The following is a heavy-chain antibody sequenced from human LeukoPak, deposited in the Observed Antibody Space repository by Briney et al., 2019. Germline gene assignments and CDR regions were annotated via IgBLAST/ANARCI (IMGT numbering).Heavy chain of an antibody. CDR2: IRGSGDRT. J-gene: IGHJ3*02. D-gene: IGHD5-18*01. CDR1: GFTFSSYA. Sequence: GGSLRLSCAASGFTFSSYAMSWVRQAPGKGLEWVSAIRGSGDRTYYADSVKGRFTISRDNAKNTLYLQMNSLKTEDTAVYYCASTPGYSYGNDAFDIWGQGTMVTVSS. V-gene: IGHV3-23*01. CDR3: ASTPGYSYGNDAFDI.